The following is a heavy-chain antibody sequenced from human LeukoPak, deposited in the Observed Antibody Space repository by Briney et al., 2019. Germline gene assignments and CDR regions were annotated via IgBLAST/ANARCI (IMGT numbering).Heavy chain of an antibody. J-gene: IGHJ4*02. CDR3: ANSLGYIYSSGYQADY. Sequence: ASVKVSCKASGYTFTGYYMHWVRQAPGQGLEWMGWINPNSGGTNYAQKFQGRVTMTRDTSISTAYMELSRLRSDDTAVYYCANSLGYIYSSGYQADYWGQGTLVTVSS. V-gene: IGHV1-2*02. CDR1: GYTFTGYY. CDR2: INPNSGGT. D-gene: IGHD6-19*01.